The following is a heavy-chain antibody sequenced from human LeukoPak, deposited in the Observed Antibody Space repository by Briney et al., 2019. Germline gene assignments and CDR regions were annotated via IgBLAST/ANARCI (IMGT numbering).Heavy chain of an antibody. V-gene: IGHV3-23*01. D-gene: IGHD3-22*01. CDR1: GFTFSSAA. CDR3: AKGPHVGSGYHPDY. J-gene: IGHJ4*02. CDR2: VTGSDDRT. Sequence: GGSLRLSCAASGFTFSSAAMTWVRQAPGKGLEWVSTVTGSDDRTYYADSVKGRFTISRDYSKNTLHLQMNSLGVEDTAIYYCAKGPHVGSGYHPDYWGQGNLVTVSS.